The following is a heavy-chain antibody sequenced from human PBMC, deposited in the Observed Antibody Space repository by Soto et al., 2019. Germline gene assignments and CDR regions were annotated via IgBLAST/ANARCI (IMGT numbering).Heavy chain of an antibody. CDR3: ARAKSGHYYYYGMDV. Sequence: ASVKVSCKASGGTFSSYAICWVRQALGQGLEWMGGIIPIFGTANYAQKFQGRVTITADESTSTAYMELSSLRSEDTAVYYCARAKSGHYYYYGMDVWGQGTTVTVSS. CDR1: GGTFSSYA. CDR2: IIPIFGTA. V-gene: IGHV1-69*13. J-gene: IGHJ6*02. D-gene: IGHD5-12*01.